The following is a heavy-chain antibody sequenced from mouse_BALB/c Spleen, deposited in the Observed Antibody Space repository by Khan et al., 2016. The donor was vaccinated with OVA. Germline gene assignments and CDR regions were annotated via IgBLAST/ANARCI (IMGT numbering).Heavy chain of an antibody. J-gene: IGHJ3*01. CDR1: GFSLTTYG. CDR2: IWSGGTT. V-gene: IGHV2-2*02. D-gene: IGHD2-4*01. CDR3: ARNYDYDEGLAY. Sequence: QVQLKDSGPGLVQPSQSLSITCTVSGFSLTTYGVHWVRQSPGKGLEWLGVIWSGGTTDYSAAFISRLSITKDNSKSQVFFKMNSLQANDTAIYYCARNYDYDEGLAYWGQGTLFTVSA.